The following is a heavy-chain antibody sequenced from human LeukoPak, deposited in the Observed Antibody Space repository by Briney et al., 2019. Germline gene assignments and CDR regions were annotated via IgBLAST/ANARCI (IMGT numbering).Heavy chain of an antibody. CDR1: GGSFSGYY. Sequence: PSETLSLICAVYGGSFSGYYWSWIRQPPGKGLEWIGEINHSGSTNYNPSLKSRVTISVDTSKNQFSLKLSSVTAADTAVYYCARGRIGRPRGATVIRGYFDLWGRGTLVTVSS. D-gene: IGHD4-17*01. J-gene: IGHJ2*01. V-gene: IGHV4-34*01. CDR3: ARGRIGRPRGATVIRGYFDL. CDR2: INHSGST.